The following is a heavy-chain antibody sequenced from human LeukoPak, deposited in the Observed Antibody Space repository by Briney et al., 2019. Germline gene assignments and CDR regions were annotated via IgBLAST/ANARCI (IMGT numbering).Heavy chain of an antibody. J-gene: IGHJ4*02. D-gene: IGHD6-19*01. CDR3: ARVGRIAVAATSYFDY. Sequence: ASVKVSCKASGYTFTSYYMHWVRQAPGQGLEWMGIINPSGDSTRYAQKFQSRVTTTRDTSTSTVYMELSSLRSEDTAVYYCARVGRIAVAATSYFDYWGQGTLVTVSS. CDR2: INPSGDST. CDR1: GYTFTSYY. V-gene: IGHV1-46*01.